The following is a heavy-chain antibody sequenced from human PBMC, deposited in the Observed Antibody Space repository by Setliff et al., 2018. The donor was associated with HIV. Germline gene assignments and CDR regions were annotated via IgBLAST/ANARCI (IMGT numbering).Heavy chain of an antibody. CDR3: AKGYTWRVVGALDV. Sequence: VASVKVSCKASGYIFTNQYITWVRQAPGQGLEWMGWISPHNGNTKYGEKFQARVTMTADTSTTAAYMELRSLTSDDTAMYYCAKGYTWRVVGALDVWGQGTRVTVSS. V-gene: IGHV1-18*01. J-gene: IGHJ3*01. CDR2: ISPHNGNT. CDR1: GYIFTNQY. D-gene: IGHD1-1*01.